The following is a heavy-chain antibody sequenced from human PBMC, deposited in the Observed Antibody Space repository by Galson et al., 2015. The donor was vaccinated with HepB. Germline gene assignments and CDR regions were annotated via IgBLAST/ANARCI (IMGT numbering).Heavy chain of an antibody. D-gene: IGHD5-12*01. V-gene: IGHV3-48*01. CDR2: ISGSNSTI. Sequence: SLRLSCAASGFTFSSYSMNWVRQAPGKGLEWVSYISGSNSTIYYADSVKGRFTISRDNAKNSLYLHMNSLRAEDTAVYFCARETGGWLRYDLDIWGQGTMVTVSS. CDR3: ARETGGWLRYDLDI. CDR1: GFTFSSYS. J-gene: IGHJ3*02.